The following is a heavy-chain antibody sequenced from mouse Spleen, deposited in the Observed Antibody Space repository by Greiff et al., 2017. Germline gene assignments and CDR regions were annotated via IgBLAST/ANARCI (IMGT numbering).Heavy chain of an antibody. D-gene: IGHD1-1*01. CDR3: ARSPTYYYGSSSHWYFDV. Sequence: QVQLKESGAELARPGASVKLSCKASGYTFTSYGISWVKQRTGQGLEWIGEIYPRSGNTYYNEKFKGKATLTADKSSSTAYMELRSLTSEDSAVYFCARSPTYYYGSSSHWYFDVWGTGTTVTVSS. CDR1: GYTFTSYG. J-gene: IGHJ1*03. CDR2: IYPRSGNT. V-gene: IGHV1-81*01.